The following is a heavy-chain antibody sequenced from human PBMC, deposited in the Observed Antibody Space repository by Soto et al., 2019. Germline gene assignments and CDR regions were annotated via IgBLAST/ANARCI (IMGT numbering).Heavy chain of an antibody. Sequence: ASVKVSCKASGYTFTGYYMHWVRQAPGQGLEWMGWINPNSGGTNYAQKFQGRVTMTRDTSISTAYMELSRLRSGDTAVYYCARDSGYDPYYYYGMDVWGQGTTVTVSS. CDR3: ARDSGYDPYYYYGMDV. D-gene: IGHD5-12*01. J-gene: IGHJ6*02. CDR2: INPNSGGT. V-gene: IGHV1-2*02. CDR1: GYTFTGYY.